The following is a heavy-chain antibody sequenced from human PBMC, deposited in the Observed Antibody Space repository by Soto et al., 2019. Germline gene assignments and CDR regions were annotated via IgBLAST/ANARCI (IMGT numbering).Heavy chain of an antibody. D-gene: IGHD6-6*01. J-gene: IGHJ4*02. CDR2: ISDGGGST. Sequence: GGSLRLSCAASGFSFSSYAMSWVRQAPGKGLEWVSSISDGGGSTNYADSVRGRFTIARDRSKNTLYLHMISLRAEDTAVYYCATECIASRLVYWGQGTLVTVSS. CDR3: ATECIASRLVY. CDR1: GFSFSSYA. V-gene: IGHV3-23*01.